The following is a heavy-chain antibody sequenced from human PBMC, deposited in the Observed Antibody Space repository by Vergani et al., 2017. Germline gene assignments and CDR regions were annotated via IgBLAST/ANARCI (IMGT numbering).Heavy chain of an antibody. D-gene: IGHD4-17*01. CDR1: GFTFSDYY. CDR2: ISSSSSYI. Sequence: QVQLVESGGGLVKPGGSLRLSCAASGFTFSDYYMSWIRQAPGKGLEWVSYISSSSSYIYYADSVKGRFTSSRDTAKNALYLQMNSLRAEDTAVYYCARGTAYDYGFDYGGQGTLVTVSS. CDR3: ARGTAYDYGFDY. V-gene: IGHV3-11*06. J-gene: IGHJ4*02.